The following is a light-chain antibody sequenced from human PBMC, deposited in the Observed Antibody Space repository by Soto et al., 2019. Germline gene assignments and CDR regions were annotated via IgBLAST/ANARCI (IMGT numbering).Light chain of an antibody. CDR2: DAS. CDR3: QQRSNWRFT. J-gene: IGKJ3*01. CDR1: QSVSSY. V-gene: IGKV3-11*01. Sequence: EIVLTQSPATLSLSPGERATLSCRASQSVSSYLAWYQQKPGQAPRLLIYDASNRATGIPARFSGSESVTDFTLTISSREPEDFAVYYCQQRSNWRFTFGPWTKVDIK.